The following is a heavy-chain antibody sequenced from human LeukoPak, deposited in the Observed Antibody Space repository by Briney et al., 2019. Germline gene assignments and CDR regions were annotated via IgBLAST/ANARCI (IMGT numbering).Heavy chain of an antibody. CDR2: ISYDGSNK. J-gene: IGHJ5*02. CDR1: GFTFSSYG. V-gene: IGHV3-30*18. Sequence: GGSLRLSCAASGFTFSSYGMHWVRQAPGKGLEWVAVISYDGSNKYYADSVKGRFTISRDNSKNTLYLQMNSLRAEDTAVYYCAKDGEYCSGGSCYGINWFDPWGQGTLVTVSS. D-gene: IGHD2-15*01. CDR3: AKDGEYCSGGSCYGINWFDP.